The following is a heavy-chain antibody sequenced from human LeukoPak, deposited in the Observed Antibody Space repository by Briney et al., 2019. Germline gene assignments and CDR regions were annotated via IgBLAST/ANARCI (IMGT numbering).Heavy chain of an antibody. D-gene: IGHD5-18*01. CDR3: ARGWDTGYGYYGMDV. CDR1: GGSISGYY. Sequence: SETLSLTCTASGGSISGYYWSWIRQPPGKGLEWIGNIYYSGTVNYSPSLKSRVTISVATSNNQFSLNLLFVTAADSAVYYCARGWDTGYGYYGMDVWGQGTTVTVSS. J-gene: IGHJ6*02. V-gene: IGHV4-59*01. CDR2: IYYSGTV.